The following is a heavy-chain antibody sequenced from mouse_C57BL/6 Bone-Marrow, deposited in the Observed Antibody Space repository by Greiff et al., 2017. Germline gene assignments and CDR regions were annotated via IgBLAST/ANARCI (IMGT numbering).Heavy chain of an antibody. CDR2: ILPGSGST. Sequence: VQGVESGAGLMKPAASVSLSCTATGYTFTGYCIEWVKQRPGHGLEWIGEILPGSGSTNYNEKFKGKATITADTSSNTAYMQLSSLTTEDSAIYYCAYYRNYEYFDYWGQGTTLTVSS. V-gene: IGHV1-9*01. J-gene: IGHJ2*01. CDR1: GYTFTGYC. D-gene: IGHD2-5*01. CDR3: AYYRNYEYFDY.